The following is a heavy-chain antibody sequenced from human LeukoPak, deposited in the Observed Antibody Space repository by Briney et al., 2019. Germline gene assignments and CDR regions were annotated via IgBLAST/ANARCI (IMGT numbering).Heavy chain of an antibody. CDR3: AKSGGYGLIDY. V-gene: IGHV4-39*01. D-gene: IGHD1-26*01. CDR2: IYSSGST. J-gene: IGHJ4*02. CDR1: GASVSGSNYY. Sequence: SETLSLTCAVSGASVSGSNYYWGWIRQPPGKVLEWIGNIYSSGSTYYNASLQSRVTISIDTSKNQFSPRLNSVTAADTAMYFCAKSGGYGLIDYWGQGTRVIVSS.